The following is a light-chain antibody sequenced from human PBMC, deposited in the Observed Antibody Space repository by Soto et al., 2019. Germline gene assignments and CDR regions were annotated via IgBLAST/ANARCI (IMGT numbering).Light chain of an antibody. CDR1: QSIRYY. CDR3: QQSYSTPQNT. Sequence: DIQMTQSPSSLSASVGDRVTITCRASQSIRYYLNWYQQKPGKAPKLLIYAASSLQSAVPSRFSGSGSGTDFTLTISSLQPEDFATYYCQQSYSTPQNTFGQGTKLEIK. CDR2: AAS. V-gene: IGKV1-39*01. J-gene: IGKJ2*01.